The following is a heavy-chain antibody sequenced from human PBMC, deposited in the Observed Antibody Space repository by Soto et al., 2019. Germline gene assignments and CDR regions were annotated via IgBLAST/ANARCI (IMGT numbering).Heavy chain of an antibody. J-gene: IGHJ4*02. CDR3: ASGLAYDRPITVAEPFDS. D-gene: IGHD6-19*01. CDR1: GGSISAAGDS. CDR2: IYHSGTF. V-gene: IGHV4-30-2*01. Sequence: QLQLQESGSGLVKPSQTLSLTCAVSGGSISAAGDSWSWIRQPPGGGLEWIGYIYHSGTFLYNPSLKTRLTMSLDRPNNQFSLTLNSVTAADSATYFCASGLAYDRPITVAEPFDSWGQGTLVTVSS.